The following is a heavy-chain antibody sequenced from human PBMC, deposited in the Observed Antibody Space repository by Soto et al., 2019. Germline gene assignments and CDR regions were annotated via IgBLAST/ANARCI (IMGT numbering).Heavy chain of an antibody. V-gene: IGHV4-31*03. Sequence: QVQLQESGPGLVRPSQTLSLTCTVSGGSLSSGGYYWNWVRQHPEKGLEWIGNIYHSGSTYYNPSLKSRLSMSVDTSKNQFSIKLTSVTAADTAVYYCASMAGTEVAGENWFDPWGQGTLVIVSS. CDR2: IYHSGST. CDR1: GGSLSSGGYY. CDR3: ASMAGTEVAGENWFDP. J-gene: IGHJ5*02. D-gene: IGHD6-19*01.